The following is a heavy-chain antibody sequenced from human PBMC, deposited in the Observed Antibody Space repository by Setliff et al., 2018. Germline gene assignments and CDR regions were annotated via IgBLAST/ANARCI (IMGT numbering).Heavy chain of an antibody. CDR2: IYYSGST. D-gene: IGHD2-15*01. CDR3: ARHRGVVAASDYMDV. Sequence: PSETLSLTCTVSGDSISGTYYYWGWIRQPPGKGLEWIGNIYYSGSTYYNPSLKSRVTISVDTSKNQFSLNLSSLTAADTAVYYCARHRGVVAASDYMDVWGKGTTVTVSS. V-gene: IGHV4-39*01. CDR1: GDSISGTYYY. J-gene: IGHJ6*03.